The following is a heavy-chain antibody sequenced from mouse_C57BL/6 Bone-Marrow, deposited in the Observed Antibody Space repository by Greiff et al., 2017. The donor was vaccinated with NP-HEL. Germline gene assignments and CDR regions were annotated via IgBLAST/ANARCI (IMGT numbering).Heavy chain of an antibody. Sequence: QVQLQQSGPGLVAPSQSLSITCTVSGFSLTSYGVSWVRQPPGKGLEWLGVIWGDGSTNYHSALISRLSISKDNSKSQVFLKLNSLQTDDTATYYCAKGKGVNYPAWFAYWGQGTLVTVSA. V-gene: IGHV2-3*01. J-gene: IGHJ3*01. CDR1: GFSLTSYG. CDR3: AKGKGVNYPAWFAY. D-gene: IGHD1-1*01. CDR2: IWGDGST.